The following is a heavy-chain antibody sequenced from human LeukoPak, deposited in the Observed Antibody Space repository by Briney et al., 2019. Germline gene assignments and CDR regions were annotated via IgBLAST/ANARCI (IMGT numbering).Heavy chain of an antibody. V-gene: IGHV3-21*01. J-gene: IGHJ4*02. D-gene: IGHD2-2*01. CDR2: IISGNTDI. CDR3: VRDFEYQLLFDY. Sequence: GGSLRLSCAASGFTFSSYSMSWVRQAPGKGLKWVSSIISGNTDIYYADSVKGRFTISRDNAKNSLYLQMHSLRAEDTAVYYCVRDFEYQLLFDYWGQGTLVTVPS. CDR1: GFTFSSYS.